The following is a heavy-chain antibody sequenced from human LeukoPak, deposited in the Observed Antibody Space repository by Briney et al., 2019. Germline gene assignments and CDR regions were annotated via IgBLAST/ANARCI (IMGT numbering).Heavy chain of an antibody. CDR2: ITPNADRT. CDR3: AIMHGYYDGSGYWVQ. V-gene: IGHV3-23*01. D-gene: IGHD3-22*01. J-gene: IGHJ1*01. CDR1: GFIFGGYG. Sequence: GGSLRLSCAASGFIFGGYGMSWVRQAPGKGLEWVSFITPNADRTSYADSVEGRFTISRDNPRNTLYMQMNSLRDEDTALYYCAIMHGYYDGSGYWVQWGQGTLVTVSS.